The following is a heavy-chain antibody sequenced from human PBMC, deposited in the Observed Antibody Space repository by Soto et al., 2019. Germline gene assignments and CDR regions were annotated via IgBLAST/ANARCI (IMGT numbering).Heavy chain of an antibody. J-gene: IGHJ4*02. V-gene: IGHV4-61*07. Sequence: GKGLEWIGYISYSGTTNYNHSIKSRVTISVDTSKNQFSLKLSSVTAADTAVYFCAILRSARSILYWGQRTLVTVS. D-gene: IGHD2-2*02. CDR2: ISYSGTT. CDR3: AILRSARSILY.